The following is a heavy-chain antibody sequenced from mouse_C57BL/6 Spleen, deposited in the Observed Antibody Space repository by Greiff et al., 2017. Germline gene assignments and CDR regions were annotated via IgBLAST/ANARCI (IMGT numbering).Heavy chain of an antibody. J-gene: IGHJ3*01. V-gene: IGHV5-17*01. CDR3: ADYYGSSYVGFAY. CDR2: ISSGSSTI. Sequence: VQLQQSGGGLVKPGGSLKLSCAASGFTFSDYGMHWVRQAPEKGLEWVAYISSGSSTIYYADTVKGRFTISRDNAKNTLFLQMTSLRSEDTAMYYCADYYGSSYVGFAYWGQGTLVTVSA. D-gene: IGHD1-1*01. CDR1: GFTFSDYG.